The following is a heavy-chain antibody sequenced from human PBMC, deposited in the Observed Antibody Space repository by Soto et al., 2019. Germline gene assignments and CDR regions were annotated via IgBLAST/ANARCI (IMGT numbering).Heavy chain of an antibody. CDR2: INGGSTT. V-gene: IGHV3-23*01. CDR3: AKDKDWSGVYGMDV. D-gene: IGHD3-3*01. CDR1: GFTFSSYA. J-gene: IGHJ6*02. Sequence: PGWSLILSCAASGFTFSSYAMSWVRQAPGKGLEWVTAINGGSTTYYSDSVKGRFTISRDNSENTLYLQMNSLRAEETAVYYCAKDKDWSGVYGMDVWGQGTTVTVTS.